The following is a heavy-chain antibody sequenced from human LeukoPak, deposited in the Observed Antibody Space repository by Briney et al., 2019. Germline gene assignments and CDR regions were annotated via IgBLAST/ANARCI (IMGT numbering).Heavy chain of an antibody. Sequence: GGSLRLSCAASGFTVSSNYMSWVRQAPGKGLEWVSVIYSGGSTYYADSVKGRFTISRDNAKNSLYLQMNSLRAEDTAVYYCASIAAAGWQYYFDYWGQGTLVTVSS. D-gene: IGHD6-13*01. CDR3: ASIAAAGWQYYFDY. V-gene: IGHV3-53*01. J-gene: IGHJ4*02. CDR2: IYSGGST. CDR1: GFTVSSNY.